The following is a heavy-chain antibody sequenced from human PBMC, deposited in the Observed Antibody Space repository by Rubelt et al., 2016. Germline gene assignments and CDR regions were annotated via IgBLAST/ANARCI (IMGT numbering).Heavy chain of an antibody. V-gene: IGHV1-69*04. CDR2: IIPILGIA. CDR3: AKAPAFMAFDI. Sequence: QVQLVQSGAEVKKPGSSVKVSCKASGGTFSSYAISWVRQAPGQGLEWMGRIIPILGIANYARKFQGRVTITADKSTSTGYMELSSLRSEDTAVYYCAKAPAFMAFDIWGQGTMVTVSS. CDR1: GGTFSSYA. J-gene: IGHJ3*02.